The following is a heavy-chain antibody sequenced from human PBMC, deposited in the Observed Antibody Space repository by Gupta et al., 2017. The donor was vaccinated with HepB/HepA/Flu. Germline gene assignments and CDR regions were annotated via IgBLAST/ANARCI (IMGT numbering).Heavy chain of an antibody. CDR1: GGTFSNYG. V-gene: IGHV1-69*01. CDR3: AREHSRSSGVFDY. D-gene: IGHD6-6*01. Sequence: QVQLVQSGAEVKKPGSSVKVSCKASGGTFSNYGVSWVRQAPGQGLEWMGGIFPIFGTANYAQKFQGRVTITADDSTTTAYMELSSLRSEDTAIYYCAREHSRSSGVFDYWGQGTLVTVSS. CDR2: IFPIFGTA. J-gene: IGHJ4*02.